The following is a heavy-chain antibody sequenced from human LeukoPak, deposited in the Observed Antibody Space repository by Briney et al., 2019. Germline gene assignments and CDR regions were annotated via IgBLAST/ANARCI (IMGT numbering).Heavy chain of an antibody. CDR2: INPSGGST. CDR3: ARSIFTDSSGYYLTVGNAFDI. J-gene: IGHJ3*02. D-gene: IGHD3-22*01. V-gene: IGHV1-46*01. Sequence: GASVKVSCKASGDTFTSYYMHCVRQAPVHGLGRMGIINPSGGSTSYAQKFQGRVTMTRDMSTSTVYMELRSPRSEDPAVYYCARSIFTDSSGYYLTVGNAFDIWGQGNNGHRLF. CDR1: GDTFTSYY.